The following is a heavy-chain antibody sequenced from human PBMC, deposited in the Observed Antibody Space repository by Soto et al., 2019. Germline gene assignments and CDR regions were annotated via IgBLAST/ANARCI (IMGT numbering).Heavy chain of an antibody. CDR2: IYYSGST. V-gene: IGHV4-39*01. D-gene: IGHD6-19*01. J-gene: IGHJ5*02. CDR3: TKPRSSLQWPPFDP. Sequence: SETLSLTCTVSGGSSSSAVYYWSWIRQPPGKGLEWIGSIYYSGSTYFNPSLKSRVTISVDTSKNQFSLKLSSVTAADTAVYNCTKPRSSLQWPPFDPWGHGTQVTVSS. CDR1: GGSSSSAVYY.